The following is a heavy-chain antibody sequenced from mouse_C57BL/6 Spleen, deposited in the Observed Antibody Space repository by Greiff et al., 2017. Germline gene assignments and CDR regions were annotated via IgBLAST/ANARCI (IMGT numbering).Heavy chain of an antibody. V-gene: IGHV1-64*01. D-gene: IGHD1-1*01. Sequence: QVQLKQPGAELVKPGASVKLSCKASGYTFTSYWMHWVKQRPGQGLEWIGMIHPNSGSTNYNEKFKSKATLTVDKSSSTAYMQLSSLTSEDSAVYYCAREGTTVVAYYFGCWGQGTTLTVSS. J-gene: IGHJ2*01. CDR1: GYTFTSYW. CDR3: AREGTTVVAYYFGC. CDR2: IHPNSGST.